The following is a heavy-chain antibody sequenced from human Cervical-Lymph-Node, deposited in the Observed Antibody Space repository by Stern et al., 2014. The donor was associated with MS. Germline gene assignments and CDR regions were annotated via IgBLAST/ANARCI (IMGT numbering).Heavy chain of an antibody. CDR1: GYTFTSHW. D-gene: IGHD1-26*01. V-gene: IGHV5-51*03. J-gene: IGHJ4*02. CDR2: IYPGDSDI. Sequence: EVQLVESGAEATKPGESLKISCKASGYTFTSHWIGWVRQMPGKGLEWMGIIYPGDSDIRYSPSFYGQVTISVDKSISVAYLQWSSLQASDPAMYYCARLPRIVGARGHFDYWGQGTLVTVSS. CDR3: ARLPRIVGARGHFDY.